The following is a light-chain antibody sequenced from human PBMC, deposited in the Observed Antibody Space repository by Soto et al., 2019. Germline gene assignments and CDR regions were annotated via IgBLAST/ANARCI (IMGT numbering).Light chain of an antibody. Sequence: APTQPASVSGSPGQSITISCTGTSSDVGGYNYVSWYQQHPGKAPKLMIYEVSNRPSGVSNRFSGSKSGNTASLTISGLQAEDEADYYCSSYTSSSTLYVFGTGTKVTVL. CDR2: EVS. CDR1: SSDVGGYNY. CDR3: SSYTSSSTLYV. J-gene: IGLJ1*01. V-gene: IGLV2-14*01.